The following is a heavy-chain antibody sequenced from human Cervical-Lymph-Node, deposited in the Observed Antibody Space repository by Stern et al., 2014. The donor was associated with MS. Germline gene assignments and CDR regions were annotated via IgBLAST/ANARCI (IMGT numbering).Heavy chain of an antibody. V-gene: IGHV3-23*04. CDR3: AKDRPSGYDFYYGMDV. D-gene: IGHD5-12*01. CDR1: GFTFSNYA. CDR2: IGGSDGRT. J-gene: IGHJ6*02. Sequence: EVQLVESGRGLVPPGGSLSLSCAASGFTFSNYAITWVRQAPRTGLDRASGIGGSDGRTYYSESVKGRFTISRDNSRNTLYLEMDSLRAEDSAVYYCAKDRPSGYDFYYGMDVWGQGTTVTVSS.